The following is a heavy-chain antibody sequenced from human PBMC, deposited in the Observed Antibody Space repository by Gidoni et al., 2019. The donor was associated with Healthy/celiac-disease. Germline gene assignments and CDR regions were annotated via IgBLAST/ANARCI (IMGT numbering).Heavy chain of an antibody. V-gene: IGHV3-30*18. CDR2: ISYDGSNK. CDR1: GFTFSSYG. D-gene: IGHD4-17*01. CDR3: AKWWGDYGDYLRPTYGMDV. Sequence: QVQLVESGGGVVQPGRSLRLSCAASGFTFSSYGMHWVRQAPGKGLEWVAVISYDGSNKYYADSVKGRFTISSNSKNTLYLQMNSLRAEDTAVYYCAKWWGDYGDYLRPTYGMDVWGQGTTVTVSS. J-gene: IGHJ6*02.